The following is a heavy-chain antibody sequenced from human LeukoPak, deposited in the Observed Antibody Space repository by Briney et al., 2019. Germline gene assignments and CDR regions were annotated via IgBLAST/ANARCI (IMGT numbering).Heavy chain of an antibody. CDR1: GFTFSSYG. CDR3: ARPNSNGYSGEYAFDM. Sequence: PGGSLRLSCAASGFTFSSYGMHWVRQAPGKGLEWVAFIRYDGSNKYYADSVKGRFTISRDNSKNTLYLQMNSLRAEDTAVYYRARPNSNGYSGEYAFDMWGQGTMVTVSS. CDR2: IRYDGSNK. J-gene: IGHJ3*02. V-gene: IGHV3-30*02. D-gene: IGHD5-12*01.